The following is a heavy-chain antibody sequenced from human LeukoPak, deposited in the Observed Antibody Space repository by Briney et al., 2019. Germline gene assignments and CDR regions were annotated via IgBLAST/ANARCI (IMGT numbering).Heavy chain of an antibody. CDR1: GYSFTSYW. CDR3: ARRTPYDSSGNSDFQH. V-gene: IGHV5-51*01. D-gene: IGHD3-22*01. Sequence: GESLKISCKGSGYSFTSYWIVWVRQMPEKGLEWMGIIYPGDSDTRYSPSFQGQVTISADKSISTAYLQWSSLKASDTAMYYCARRTPYDSSGNSDFQHWGQGTLVTVSS. CDR2: IYPGDSDT. J-gene: IGHJ1*01.